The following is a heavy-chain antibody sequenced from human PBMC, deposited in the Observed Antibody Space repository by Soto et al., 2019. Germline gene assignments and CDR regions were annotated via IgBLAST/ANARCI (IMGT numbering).Heavy chain of an antibody. CDR2: ISYDGSYQ. CDR1: GFPFGSRA. J-gene: IGHJ4*02. Sequence: QLVESGGGVVRPGTSLRLSCSASGFPFGSRAMHWVRQAPGKGLEWVAIISYDGSYQYYADSVQGRLTITRDNSMNTLNMQLNSLRREDTAVYYCAKGGEVGGVLGDHWGQGTLVTVSS. D-gene: IGHD1-26*01. V-gene: IGHV3-30*18. CDR3: AKGGEVGGVLGDH.